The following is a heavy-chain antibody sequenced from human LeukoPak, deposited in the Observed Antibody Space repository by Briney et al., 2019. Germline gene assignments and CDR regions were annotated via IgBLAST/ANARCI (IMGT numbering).Heavy chain of an antibody. CDR1: GGSISSSSYY. CDR2: IYYSGST. V-gene: IGHV4-30-4*08. CDR3: ASRLRWYYFDY. Sequence: SETLSLTCTVSGGSISSSSYYWGWIRQPPGKGLEWIGYIYYSGSTYYNPSLKSRVTISVDTSKNQFSLKLSSVTAADTAAYYCASRLRWYYFDYWGQGTLVTVSS. J-gene: IGHJ4*02. D-gene: IGHD4-23*01.